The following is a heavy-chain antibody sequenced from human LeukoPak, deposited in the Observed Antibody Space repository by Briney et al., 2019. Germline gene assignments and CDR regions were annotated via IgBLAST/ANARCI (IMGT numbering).Heavy chain of an antibody. J-gene: IGHJ3*02. CDR1: GFTFDDYA. D-gene: IGHD5-18*01. CDR2: ISWNSGSI. CDR3: AKDTKYSYGLGDAFDI. Sequence: HPGGSLRLSCAASGFTFDDYAMHWVRQAPGKGLEWVSGISWNSGSIGYADSVKGRFTIPRDNAKNSLYLQMNSLRAEDTALYYCAKDTKYSYGLGDAFDIWGQGTMVTVSS. V-gene: IGHV3-9*01.